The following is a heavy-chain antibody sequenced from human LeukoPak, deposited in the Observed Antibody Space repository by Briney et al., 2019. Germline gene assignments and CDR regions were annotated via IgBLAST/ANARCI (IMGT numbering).Heavy chain of an antibody. J-gene: IGHJ5*02. Sequence: KSSETLSLTCTVSGGSISSYYWSWIRQPPGKGLEWIGYIYYSGSTNYNPSLKSRVTISVDTSKNQFSLKLSSVTAADTAVYYCARDSSNGSGSYSWFDPWGQGTLVTVSS. D-gene: IGHD3-10*01. CDR2: IYYSGST. V-gene: IGHV4-59*01. CDR3: ARDSSNGSGSYSWFDP. CDR1: GGSISSYY.